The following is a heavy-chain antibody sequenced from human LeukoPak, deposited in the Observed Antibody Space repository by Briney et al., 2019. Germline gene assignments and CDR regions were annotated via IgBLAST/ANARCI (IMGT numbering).Heavy chain of an antibody. Sequence: PVKVSCKASGGTFSSYAISWVRQAPGQGLEWMGGIIPIFGTANYAQKFQGRVTITADESTSTAYMELSSLRSEDTAVYYCARDLYRPDGDYPIYYYYYGMDVWGQGTTVTVSS. J-gene: IGHJ6*02. D-gene: IGHD4-17*01. CDR3: ARDLYRPDGDYPIYYYYYGMDV. CDR2: IIPIFGTA. CDR1: GGTFSSYA. V-gene: IGHV1-69*01.